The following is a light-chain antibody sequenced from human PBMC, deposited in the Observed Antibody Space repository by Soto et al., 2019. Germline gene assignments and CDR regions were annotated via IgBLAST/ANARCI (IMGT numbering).Light chain of an antibody. V-gene: IGKV4-1*01. CDR1: QSVLYSSNNNNY. CDR2: WAS. CDR3: QQYYNTPFT. J-gene: IGKJ3*01. Sequence: DTMMTQSPDSLAVSLGERATINCKSSQSVLYSSNNNNYLAWYQQKPGQPPKLLIYWASTRESGVPDRFSGSGSGTDFTLTIRSLQAEDVAVYYCQQYYNTPFTFGPGTKVEI.